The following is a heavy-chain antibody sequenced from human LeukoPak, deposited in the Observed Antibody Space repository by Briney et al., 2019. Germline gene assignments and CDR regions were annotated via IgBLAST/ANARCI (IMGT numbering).Heavy chain of an antibody. CDR1: GFTFSSYA. D-gene: IGHD4-17*01. Sequence: GGSLRLSCAASGFTFSSYAMHWVRQAPGKGLEWVAVISYDGSNKYYADSVKGRFTISRDNSKNTLYLQMNSLRAEDTAVYYCARELTTVTTGGMDVWGQGTTVTVSS. J-gene: IGHJ6*02. CDR3: ARELTTVTTGGMDV. V-gene: IGHV3-30-3*01. CDR2: ISYDGSNK.